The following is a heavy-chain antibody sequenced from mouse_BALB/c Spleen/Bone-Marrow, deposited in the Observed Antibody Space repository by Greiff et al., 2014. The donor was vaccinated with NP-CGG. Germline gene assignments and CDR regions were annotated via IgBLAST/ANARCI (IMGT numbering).Heavy chain of an antibody. CDR3: ARAITDAMDY. V-gene: IGHV1-54*01. Sequence: QLQXXXAELVRPGTSVKVSCKGSGYAFTXYXIEWVKQXXXXGLEWIGVINSGSGGTKYNEKFKGKATLTADKSSSTAYMQXSSLTSDDSAVYFCARAITDAMDYWGQGTSVTVSS. D-gene: IGHD2-4*01. CDR2: INSGSGGT. J-gene: IGHJ4*01. CDR1: GYAFTXYX.